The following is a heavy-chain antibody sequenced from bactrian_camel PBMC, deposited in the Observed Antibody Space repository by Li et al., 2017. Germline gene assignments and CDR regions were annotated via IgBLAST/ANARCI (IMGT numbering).Heavy chain of an antibody. J-gene: IGHJ6*01. CDR2: HCLSRCNT. CDR3: AAKGVWIVGIRPPVLEESEYTS. CDR1: GYASAIKC. V-gene: IGHV3-2*01. D-gene: IGHD6*01. Sequence: VQLVESGGGSVQSGGSLRLTCTASGYASAIKCWGWFRQAPGDKRVVVVSHCLSRCNTYYPQSVKDRFSISRRDAGNTLNLRMTALKPGDTAMYYCAAKGVWIVGIRPPVLEESEYTSWGQGTQVTVS.